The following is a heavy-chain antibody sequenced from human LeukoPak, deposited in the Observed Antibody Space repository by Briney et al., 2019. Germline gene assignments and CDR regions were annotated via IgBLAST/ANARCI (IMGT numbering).Heavy chain of an antibody. CDR1: GFNFNNYG. D-gene: IGHD3-10*01. CDR3: AKSLSSRGVIIPKTSRYFDY. Sequence: GGSLRLSCAASGFNFNNYGMSWVRQAPGKGLEWVSGISGSGGGSTYYADSVKGRFTISRDNSKNTLYLQMNSLRAEDTAVYYCAKSLSSRGVIIPKTSRYFDYWGQGTPVTVSS. J-gene: IGHJ4*02. V-gene: IGHV3-23*01. CDR2: ISGSGGGST.